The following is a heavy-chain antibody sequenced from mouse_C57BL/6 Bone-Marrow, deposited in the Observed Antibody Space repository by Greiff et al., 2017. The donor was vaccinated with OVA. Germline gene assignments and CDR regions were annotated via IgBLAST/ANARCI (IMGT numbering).Heavy chain of an antibody. Sequence: QVQLQQSGAELVRPGASVKLSCKASGYTFTDYYLNWVKQRPGQGLEWIARIYPGSGNTYYNEKFKGKATLTAEKSSSTAYMQLSSLTSEDSAVYFCAKEGTAQATRNFDYWGQGTTLTVSS. CDR3: AKEGTAQATRNFDY. CDR1: GYTFTDYY. J-gene: IGHJ2*01. CDR2: IYPGSGNT. D-gene: IGHD3-2*02. V-gene: IGHV1-76*01.